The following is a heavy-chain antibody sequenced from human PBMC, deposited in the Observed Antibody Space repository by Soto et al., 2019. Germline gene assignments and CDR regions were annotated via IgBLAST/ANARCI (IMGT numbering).Heavy chain of an antibody. D-gene: IGHD2-21*01. CDR3: AKRRCRDHSADFLEF. V-gene: IGHV3-23*01. J-gene: IGHJ4*01. Sequence: GGSLRLSCAASGFSFSNYAMSWVRQAPGKGLEWLSGIGGRGTSAYYADSVKGRFAISRDNSENTVFLQLNSLSADDTAVYLCAKRRCRDHSADFLEFWDQGTLVTVSS. CDR2: IGGRGTSA. CDR1: GFSFSNYA.